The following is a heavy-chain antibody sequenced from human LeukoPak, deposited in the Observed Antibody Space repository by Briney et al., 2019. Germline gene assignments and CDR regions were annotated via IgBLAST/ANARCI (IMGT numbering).Heavy chain of an antibody. CDR3: ASLTVTTSQFNYYYMDV. J-gene: IGHJ6*03. V-gene: IGHV4-59*01. D-gene: IGHD4-11*01. CDR1: GGSISSYY. Sequence: SETLSLTCTVSGGSISSYYWSWIRQPPGKGLEWIGYIYYSGSTNYNPSLKSRVTISVDTSKNQFSLKLSSVTAADTAVYYCASLTVTTSQFNYYYMDVWGKGTTVTVS. CDR2: IYYSGST.